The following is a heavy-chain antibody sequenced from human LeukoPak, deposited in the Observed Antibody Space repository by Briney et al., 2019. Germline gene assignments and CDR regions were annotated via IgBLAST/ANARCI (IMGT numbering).Heavy chain of an antibody. CDR1: GFIFSQYS. J-gene: IGHJ5*02. D-gene: IGHD5-12*01. CDR2: IRSTGDT. CDR3: ARDAGNSGYGCDL. V-gene: IGHV3-48*01. Sequence: PGGSLRLSCAASGFIFSQYSINWVRRAPGKGLEWVSHIRSTGDTFYADSVKGRFTISRDNARNSLYLQMNSLRAEDTAMYYCARDAGNSGYGCDLWGQGTLVAVSS.